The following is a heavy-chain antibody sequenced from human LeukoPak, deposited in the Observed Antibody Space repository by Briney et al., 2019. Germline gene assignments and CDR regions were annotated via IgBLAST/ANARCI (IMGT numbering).Heavy chain of an antibody. Sequence: GGSLRLSCAASGFTFSSYAMSWVRQAPGKGLEWVSTVSGGGGTTYYADSVKGRFNISRDNSKNTVFLQMNRLRAEDTAVYYCARPSHMVRGVITYFDYWGQGTLVTVSS. J-gene: IGHJ4*02. V-gene: IGHV3-23*01. CDR3: ARPSHMVRGVITYFDY. CDR2: VSGGGGTT. CDR1: GFTFSSYA. D-gene: IGHD3-10*01.